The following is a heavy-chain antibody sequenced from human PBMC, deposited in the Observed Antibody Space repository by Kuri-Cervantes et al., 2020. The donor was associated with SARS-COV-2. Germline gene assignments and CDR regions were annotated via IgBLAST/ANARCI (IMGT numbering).Heavy chain of an antibody. D-gene: IGHD1-26*01. Sequence: GGSLKISCAASGFTFSSYGMNWVRQAPGKGLEWVAFVRSDGSNKHYTDSVKGRFTISRDNSKNTLYLQMNSLRPEDTAVYYCAKDVGGSFGLFDNWGQGIMVTVSS. CDR1: GFTFSSYG. V-gene: IGHV3-30*02. J-gene: IGHJ4*02. CDR3: AKDVGGSFGLFDN. CDR2: VRSDGSNK.